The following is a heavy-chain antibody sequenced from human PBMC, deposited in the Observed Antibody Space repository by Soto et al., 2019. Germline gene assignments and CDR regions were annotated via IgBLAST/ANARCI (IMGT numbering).Heavy chain of an antibody. Sequence: PSGTLSLTCAVYGWSFSGYYLSWIRQPPGKGLEWIGEINHSGSTNYNPSLKSRGTISLDASKNQFSLKLSAGTAADTDVYYCASRRSGSNGSGSSSKIPYGMDVWGQGTTVTVSS. CDR2: INHSGST. CDR3: ASRRSGSNGSGSSSKIPYGMDV. D-gene: IGHD3-10*01. CDR1: GWSFSGYY. J-gene: IGHJ6*02. V-gene: IGHV4-34*01.